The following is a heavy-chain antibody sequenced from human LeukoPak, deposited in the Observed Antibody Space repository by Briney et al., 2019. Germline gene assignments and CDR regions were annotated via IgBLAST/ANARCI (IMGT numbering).Heavy chain of an antibody. D-gene: IGHD2-2*01. CDR3: AKEGVCSSTSCYLSATDY. J-gene: IGHJ4*02. V-gene: IGHV3-30*18. CDR2: ISYDGSNK. Sequence: GRSLRLSCAASGFTFSSYGMHWVRQAPGKGLEWVAVISYDGSNKYYADSVKGRFTISRDNSKNTLYLQMNSLRAEDTAVYYCAKEGVCSSTSCYLSATDYWGQGTLVTVSS. CDR1: GFTFSSYG.